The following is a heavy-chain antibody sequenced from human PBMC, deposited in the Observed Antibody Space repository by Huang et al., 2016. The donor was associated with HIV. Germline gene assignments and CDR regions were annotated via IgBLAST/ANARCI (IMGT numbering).Heavy chain of an antibody. V-gene: IGHV3-30*18. CDR3: AKGGSAAAVLDF. CDR2: ISYDAKTK. CDR1: GFTFSSYG. Sequence: QVQLVESGGGVVQPGRSLRISCAASGFTFSSYGMHWVRQAPGKGLGGVAVISYDAKTKYYADSVKGRFSISRDKSKTTVYLQLNSLRVEDTAVYYCAKGGSAAAVLDFWGQGTLVTVSS. J-gene: IGHJ4*02. D-gene: IGHD6-13*01.